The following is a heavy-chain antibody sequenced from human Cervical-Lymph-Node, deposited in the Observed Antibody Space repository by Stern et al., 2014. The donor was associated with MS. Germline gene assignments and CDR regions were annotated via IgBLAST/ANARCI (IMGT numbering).Heavy chain of an antibody. Sequence: VQLVESGAEVKKPGASVKVSCKASGYTFTGYYMQWVRQAPGQGLEWMGWINPNSGGTNYAQKFQGRVTMTRDTSVSTAYMDLSRLTSDDTAVYYCARALAMGNNIGPDYWGQGTLVTVSS. V-gene: IGHV1-2*02. D-gene: IGHD5-12*01. CDR2: INPNSGGT. CDR3: ARALAMGNNIGPDY. CDR1: GYTFTGYY. J-gene: IGHJ4*02.